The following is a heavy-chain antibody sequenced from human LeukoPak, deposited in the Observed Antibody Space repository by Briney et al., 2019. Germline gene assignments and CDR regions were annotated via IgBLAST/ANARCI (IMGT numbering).Heavy chain of an antibody. Sequence: SETLSLTCTVSGGSISSSSYYWGWIRQPPGKGLEWIGSIYYSGSTYYNPSLKSRVTISVDTSKNQFSLKLSSVTAADTAVYYCARPGDPPDYYDSSGYPYWGQGTLVTVSS. CDR3: ARPGDPPDYYDSSGYPY. CDR1: GGSISSSSYY. CDR2: IYYSGST. D-gene: IGHD3-22*01. V-gene: IGHV4-39*07. J-gene: IGHJ4*02.